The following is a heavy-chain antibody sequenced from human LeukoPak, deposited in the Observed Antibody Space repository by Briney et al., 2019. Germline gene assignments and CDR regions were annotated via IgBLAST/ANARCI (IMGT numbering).Heavy chain of an antibody. J-gene: IGHJ4*03. V-gene: IGHV4-34*01. D-gene: IGHD1-1*01. CDR2: INHRGHT. CDR1: GETFSAYY. Sequence: WGTLSLTCAGCGETFSAYYWSWVRQSRGKGVEGMAEINHRGHTNYNPSVKSRVSISVDTSKNQFSLKVTSLTAADTAVYYCARGPTISETGYFDYWGQGTLVTVSS. CDR3: ARGPTISETGYFDY.